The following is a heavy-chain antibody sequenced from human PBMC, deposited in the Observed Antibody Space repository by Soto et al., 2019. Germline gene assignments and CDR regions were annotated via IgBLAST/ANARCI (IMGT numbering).Heavy chain of an antibody. D-gene: IGHD6-13*01. CDR1: GDSVSSNSAA. V-gene: IGHV6-1*01. CDR3: ARDPRIASSWDPNWFDP. Sequence: SQTLSLTCAISGDSVSSNSAAWNWIRQSPSRGLEWLGRTYYRSKWYNDYAVSVKSRITINPDTSKNQFSLQLNSVTPEDTAVYYCARDPRIASSWDPNWFDPWGQGTLVTVSS. J-gene: IGHJ5*02. CDR2: TYYRSKWYN.